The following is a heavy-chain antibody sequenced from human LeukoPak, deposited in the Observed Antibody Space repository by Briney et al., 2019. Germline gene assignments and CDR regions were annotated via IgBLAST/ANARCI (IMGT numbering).Heavy chain of an antibody. CDR2: IYHSGST. CDR3: ARELIGYCSSTSCPKDAFDI. CDR1: GGSISSGGYY. Sequence: SQTLSLTCTVSGGSISSGGYYWSWIRQPPGKGLEWIGYIYHSGSTYYNPSLKSRATISVDRSKNQFSLKLSSVTAADTAVYYCARELIGYCSSTSCPKDAFDIWGQGTMVTVSS. V-gene: IGHV4-30-2*01. D-gene: IGHD2-2*01. J-gene: IGHJ3*02.